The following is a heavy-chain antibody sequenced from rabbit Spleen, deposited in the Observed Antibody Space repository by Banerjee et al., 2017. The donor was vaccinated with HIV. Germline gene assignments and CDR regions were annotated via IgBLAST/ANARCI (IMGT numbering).Heavy chain of an antibody. J-gene: IGHJ2*01. CDR1: GFSFSSGYY. D-gene: IGHD1-1*01. V-gene: IGHV1S40*01. Sequence: QSLEESGGDLVKPGASLTLTCTASGFSFSSGYYMCWVRQTPGKGLDWIACIYAGSSGSTYYASWAKGRFTISKTSSTTVTLQMTSLTAADTATYFCARNYVNAFDPWGPGTLVTVS. CDR2: IYAGSSGST. CDR3: ARNYVNAFDP.